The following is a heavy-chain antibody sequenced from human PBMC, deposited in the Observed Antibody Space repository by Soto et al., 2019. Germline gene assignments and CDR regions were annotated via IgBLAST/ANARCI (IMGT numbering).Heavy chain of an antibody. J-gene: IGHJ4*02. CDR3: AREKSYGYADY. D-gene: IGHD5-18*01. CDR1: GYTFTSYD. CDR2: MNPNSGNT. Sequence: QVQLVQSGAEVKKPGASVKVSCKASGYTFTSYDINWVRQATGQGLEWMGWMNPNSGNTGYAQKFQGRATMTRNTSRSTAYMEPSSVRSEDVAVYYCAREKSYGYADYWGQGTVVTVSS. V-gene: IGHV1-8*01.